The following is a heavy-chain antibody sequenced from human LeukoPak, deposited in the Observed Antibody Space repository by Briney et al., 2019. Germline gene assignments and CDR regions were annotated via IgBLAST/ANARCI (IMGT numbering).Heavy chain of an antibody. V-gene: IGHV1-46*01. CDR3: AREIGPIQLHLWGSAFDY. J-gene: IGHJ4*02. CDR2: INPGGRST. D-gene: IGHD5-24*01. Sequence: ASVKVSCKASGYTFTGYYMHWVRQAPGQGLEWMGIINPGGRSTGYAQKFQGRVTMTRDTSTSTVYMELSSLRSEDTAVYYCAREIGPIQLHLWGSAFDYWGQGTLVTVSS. CDR1: GYTFTGYY.